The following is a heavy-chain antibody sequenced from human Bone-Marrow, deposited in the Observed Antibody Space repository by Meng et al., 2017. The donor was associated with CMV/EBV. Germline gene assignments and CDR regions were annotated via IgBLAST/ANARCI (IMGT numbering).Heavy chain of an antibody. V-gene: IGHV1-46*01. CDR2: INPSGGSP. Sequence: ASVKVSCKASGYTFTNYYMYWVRQAPGQGLEWMGIINPSGGSPTYAQKFQGRVTMTRDTSISTAYMELSRLRSDDTAVYYCARDLAWGQGTTVTVSS. CDR1: GYTFTNYY. CDR3: ARDLA. J-gene: IGHJ6*02.